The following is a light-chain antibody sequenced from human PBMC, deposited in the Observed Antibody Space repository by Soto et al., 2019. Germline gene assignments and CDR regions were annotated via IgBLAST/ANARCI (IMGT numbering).Light chain of an antibody. CDR1: QSVSIW. Sequence: MTQSPSTLSASVGGRVTITCRASQSVSIWLAWYQQKPGKAPNLLIYKASSLQSGVPSRFSGSGSGTEFTLTISGLQPEDSATYYCQQHHEYAAWTFGQGTKVDIK. J-gene: IGKJ1*01. CDR3: QQHHEYAAWT. V-gene: IGKV1-5*03. CDR2: KAS.